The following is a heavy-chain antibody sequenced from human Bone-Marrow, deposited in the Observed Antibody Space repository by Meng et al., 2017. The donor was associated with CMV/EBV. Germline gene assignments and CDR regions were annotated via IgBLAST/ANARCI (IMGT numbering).Heavy chain of an antibody. V-gene: IGHV3-23*01. Sequence: GESLKISCAASGFTFHNYAMTWVRQAPGKGLEWVSAISGSGGSTYYADSVKGRFTISRDNSKNTLYLQMNSLRVEDTAVYYCASPASTYYYFWSGYYLPLDVWGQGTTVTVSS. CDR1: GFTFHNYA. CDR2: ISGSGGST. D-gene: IGHD3-3*01. CDR3: ASPASTYYYFWSGYYLPLDV. J-gene: IGHJ6*02.